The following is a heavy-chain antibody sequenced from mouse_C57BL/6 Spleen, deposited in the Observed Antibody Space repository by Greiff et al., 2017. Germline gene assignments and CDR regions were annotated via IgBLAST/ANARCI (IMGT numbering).Heavy chain of an antibody. V-gene: IGHV10-1*01. D-gene: IGHD1-1*01. CDR3: ERQDYYGSSDWY. CDR1: GFSFNTYA. Sequence: EVLLVESGGGLVQPKGSLKLSCAASGFSFNTYAMNWVRQAPGKGLEWVARIRSKSNNYATYYADTVKYRFTNSRDTSESMLYLQMNNLKTVDTSMYYSERQDYYGSSDWYWGQGALVTVSA. CDR2: IRSKSNNYAT. J-gene: IGHJ3*01.